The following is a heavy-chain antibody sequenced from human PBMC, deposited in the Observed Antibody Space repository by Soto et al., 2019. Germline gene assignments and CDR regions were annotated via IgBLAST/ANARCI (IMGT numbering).Heavy chain of an antibody. J-gene: IGHJ6*02. CDR1: GGSISSGGYS. CDR2: TYQSGSA. V-gene: IGHV4-30-2*06. D-gene: IGHD3-3*01. Sequence: SETLSLTCTVSGGSISSGGYSWTWIRQSPGKGLEWIGYTYQSGSAYHNPSLKSRVTISVDRSKNQFSLNLTSVTAADTAGYYCARAPGVADHYYYYGMDVWGQGTTVTVSS. CDR3: ARAPGVADHYYYYGMDV.